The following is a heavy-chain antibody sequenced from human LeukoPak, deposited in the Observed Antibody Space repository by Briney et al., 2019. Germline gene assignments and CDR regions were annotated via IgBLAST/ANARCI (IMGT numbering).Heavy chain of an antibody. Sequence: GGSLRLSCAASGFTFSSYSMNWVRQAPGKGLEWVSSISSSSSYIYYADSVKGRFTISRDNAKNSLYLQMNSLRAEDTAVYYCARDLANCPPGRYCSSTSWPAPVDAFDIWGQGTMVTVSS. J-gene: IGHJ3*02. CDR2: ISSSSSYI. CDR1: GFTFSSYS. V-gene: IGHV3-21*01. CDR3: ARDLANCPPGRYCSSTSWPAPVDAFDI. D-gene: IGHD2-2*01.